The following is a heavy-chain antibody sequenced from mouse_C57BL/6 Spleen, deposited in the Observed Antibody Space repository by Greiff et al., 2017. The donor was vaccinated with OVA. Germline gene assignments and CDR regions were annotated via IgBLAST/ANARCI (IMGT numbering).Heavy chain of an antibody. CDR3: ARGDGSSWNFDY. D-gene: IGHD1-1*01. V-gene: IGHV1-80*01. CDR1: GYAFSSYW. CDR2: IYPGDGDT. J-gene: IGHJ2*01. Sequence: VKLMESGAELVKPGASVKISCKASGYAFSSYWMNWVKQRPGKGLEWIGQIYPGDGDTNYNGKFKGKATLTADKSSSTAYMQLSSLTSEDSAVYFCARGDGSSWNFDYWGQGTTLTVSS.